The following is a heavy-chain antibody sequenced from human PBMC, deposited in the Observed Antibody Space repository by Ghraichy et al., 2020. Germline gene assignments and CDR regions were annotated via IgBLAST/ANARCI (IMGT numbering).Heavy chain of an antibody. CDR1: GGSISSYY. D-gene: IGHD3-3*01. Sequence: SETLSLTCTVSGGSISSYYWSWIRQPPGKGLEWIGYIYYSGSTNYNPSLKSRVTISVDTSKNQFSLKLSSVTAADTAVYYCARGRYYDFWSGHTVDVWGQGTTVTVSS. CDR2: IYYSGST. CDR3: ARGRYYDFWSGHTVDV. J-gene: IGHJ6*02. V-gene: IGHV4-59*01.